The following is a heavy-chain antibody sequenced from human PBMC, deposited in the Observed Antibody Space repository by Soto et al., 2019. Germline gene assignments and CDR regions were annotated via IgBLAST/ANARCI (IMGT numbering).Heavy chain of an antibody. Sequence: QVQLQESGPGLVKPSGTLSLSCAVSGGSVSNNNWWSWVRQSPGNGLEWIGEIHHSGGTSYHPSLESRATFSVDKSKNDLSLRLNYVTAADTAVYYCTKNRAYALDYGGLGILVTVSS. CDR2: IHHSGGT. D-gene: IGHD5-12*01. V-gene: IGHV4-4*02. CDR1: GGSVSNNNW. CDR3: TKNRAYALDY. J-gene: IGHJ4*02.